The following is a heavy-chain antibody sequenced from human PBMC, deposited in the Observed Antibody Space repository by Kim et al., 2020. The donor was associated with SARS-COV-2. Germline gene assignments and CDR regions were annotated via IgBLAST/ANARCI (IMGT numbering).Heavy chain of an antibody. CDR3: TRRINVFDL. V-gene: IGHV5-51*01. CDR2: IYPSDSDV. CDR1: GYRFSSYL. Sequence: GESLKISCKASGYRFSSYLIGWVRQTPGKGLEWMGIIYPSDSDVRYSPSFQGHVTISVDKSTSTTYLQWSSLKASDTAIYYCTRRINVFDLWGQGTLVTVSS. J-gene: IGHJ5*02.